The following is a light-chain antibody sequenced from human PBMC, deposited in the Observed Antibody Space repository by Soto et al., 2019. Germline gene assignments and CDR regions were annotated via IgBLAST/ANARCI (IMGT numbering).Light chain of an antibody. CDR1: QSVSID. J-gene: IGKJ1*01. CDR2: GAS. V-gene: IGKV3-15*01. Sequence: EIVMPQSPDTLSVSPGARATLSCRASQSVSIDLAWYQQTPGQAPRLLIYGASTRATGVPPTFSGSASGTEFTLTISSLQSEDFTIKYWQQDNEWPLTFGQGTKVDIK. CDR3: QQDNEWPLT.